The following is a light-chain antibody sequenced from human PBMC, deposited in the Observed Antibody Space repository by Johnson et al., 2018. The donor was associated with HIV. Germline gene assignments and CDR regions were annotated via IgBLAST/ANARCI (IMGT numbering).Light chain of an antibody. CDR2: DNN. Sequence: QLVLTQPPSVSAAPGQKVTISCSGSSSNIGNNYVSWYQQLPGTAPKLLIYDNNKRPSGIPDRLSGSKSGTSATLGITGLQTGDEADYYCGTWDSSLSAGRYVFGTGTKVTVL. J-gene: IGLJ1*01. V-gene: IGLV1-51*01. CDR3: GTWDSSLSAGRYV. CDR1: SSNIGNNY.